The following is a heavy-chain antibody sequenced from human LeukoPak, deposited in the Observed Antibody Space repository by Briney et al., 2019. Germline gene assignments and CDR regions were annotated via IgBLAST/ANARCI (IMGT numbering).Heavy chain of an antibody. J-gene: IGHJ4*02. CDR3: ARILGELYGSGSYI. CDR1: GYTFTSYY. D-gene: IGHD3-10*01. V-gene: IGHV1-46*01. CDR2: INPSGGST. Sequence: ASVKVSCKASGYTFTSYYMHWVRQAPGQGLEWMGIINPSGGSTSYAQKFQGRVTMTRDTSISTAYMELSRLRSDDTAVYYCARILGELYGSGSYIWGQGTLVTVSS.